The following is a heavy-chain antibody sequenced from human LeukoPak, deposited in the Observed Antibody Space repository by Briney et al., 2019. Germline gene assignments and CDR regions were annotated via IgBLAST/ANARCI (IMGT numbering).Heavy chain of an antibody. Sequence: PSETLSLTCTVSGGSISSTNYYWGWIRQPPGKGLEYIGSVYYSGSTYYNPSLKSRVTISVDTSKNQCSLKLSSVTAADTAVYYCARQSISGSSLSYFDYWGQGTLVNVSS. V-gene: IGHV4-39*07. J-gene: IGHJ4*02. CDR2: VYYSGST. CDR3: ARQSISGSSLSYFDY. D-gene: IGHD3-22*01. CDR1: GGSISSTNYY.